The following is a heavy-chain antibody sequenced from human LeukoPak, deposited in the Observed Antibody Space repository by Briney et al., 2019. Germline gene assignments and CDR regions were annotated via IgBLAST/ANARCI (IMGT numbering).Heavy chain of an antibody. Sequence: PGGSLRLSCAASGFTFSSYGMHWVRQAPGKGLEWVAFIRYDGSNKYYADSVKGRFTISRDNSKNTLYLQMNSLRAEDTAVYYCAKDSSRYFDWLSGVDYWGQGTLVTVSS. J-gene: IGHJ4*02. V-gene: IGHV3-30*02. D-gene: IGHD3-9*01. CDR1: GFTFSSYG. CDR2: IRYDGSNK. CDR3: AKDSSRYFDWLSGVDY.